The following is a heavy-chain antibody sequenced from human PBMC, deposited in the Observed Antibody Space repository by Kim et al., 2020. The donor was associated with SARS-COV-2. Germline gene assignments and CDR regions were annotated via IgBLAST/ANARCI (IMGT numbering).Heavy chain of an antibody. D-gene: IGHD4-4*01. Sequence: SETLSLTCAVYGGSFSGYYWSWIRQPPGKGLEWIGEINHSGSTNYNPSLKSRVTISVDTSKNQFSLKLSSVTAADTAVYYCARGPRSNRRYFDYWGQGTLVTVSS. CDR3: ARGPRSNRRYFDY. CDR2: INHSGST. V-gene: IGHV4-34*01. CDR1: GGSFSGYY. J-gene: IGHJ4*02.